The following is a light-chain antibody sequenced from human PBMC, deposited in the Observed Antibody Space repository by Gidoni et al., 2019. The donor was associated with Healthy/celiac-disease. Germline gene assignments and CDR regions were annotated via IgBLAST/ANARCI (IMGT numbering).Light chain of an antibody. J-gene: IGKJ5*01. Sequence: EIVLTQSPGTLSLSPGERATLSCRASQSVSSSYLAWYQQKPGQAPRLLIYGASSRATCLPDRFSGSGSGTDFTLTISRLEPEEFAVYYWQQYGSSPITFGQGSRLEIK. CDR2: GAS. V-gene: IGKV3-20*01. CDR1: QSVSSSY. CDR3: QQYGSSPIT.